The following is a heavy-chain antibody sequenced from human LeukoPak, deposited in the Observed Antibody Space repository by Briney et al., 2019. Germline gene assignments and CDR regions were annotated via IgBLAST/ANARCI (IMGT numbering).Heavy chain of an antibody. CDR1: GGSMNSYY. J-gene: IGHJ4*02. V-gene: IGHV4-59*08. D-gene: IGHD1-26*01. Sequence: PSETLSLTCTVSGGSMNSYYWSWIRQPPGEGLEWMGWIYYSGSTTYNPSLKSRFTMSVDTSNNQFFLKLGSVTASDTAVYYCARYGGSPANYYDYWGQGTLVTVSS. CDR2: IYYSGST. CDR3: ARYGGSPANYYDY.